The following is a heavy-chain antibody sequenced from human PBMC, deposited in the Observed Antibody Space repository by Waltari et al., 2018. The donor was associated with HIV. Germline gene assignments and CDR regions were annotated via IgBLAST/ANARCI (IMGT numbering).Heavy chain of an antibody. CDR1: GFPPRTYA. CDR3: AKDRTNRAVFDY. J-gene: IGHJ4*02. CDR2: ISGSGGST. Sequence: EVQLLESGGGLVQPGGSLRLSCAASGFPPRTYAMSWVLQAPGKGLEWVSTISGSGGSTYYADAVKGRFTISRDNSKNTLYLQMNSLRAEDTAVYYCAKDRTNRAVFDYWGQGTLVTVSS. V-gene: IGHV3-23*01.